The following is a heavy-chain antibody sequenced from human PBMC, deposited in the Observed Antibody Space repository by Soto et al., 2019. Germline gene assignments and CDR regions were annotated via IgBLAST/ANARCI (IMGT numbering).Heavy chain of an antibody. V-gene: IGHV4-31*03. Sequence: QVQLQESGPGLVKPSQTLSLTCTVSGGSISSGGFYWSWIRQHPGKGLEWIGYIYYSGSTYYNPSPKSRVIIPVGRCKNPFSLKLSSVTAAGTAVYYCARGGRTGYRSGRDYWGQGTLVIVSS. J-gene: IGHJ4*02. CDR3: ARGGRTGYRSGRDY. D-gene: IGHD5-18*01. CDR1: GGSISSGGFY. CDR2: IYYSGST.